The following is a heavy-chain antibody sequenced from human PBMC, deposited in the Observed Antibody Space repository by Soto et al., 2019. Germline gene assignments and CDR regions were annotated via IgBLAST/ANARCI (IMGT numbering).Heavy chain of an antibody. J-gene: IGHJ4*02. D-gene: IGHD6-25*01. CDR2: IKSIADGETT. CDR1: GYNFKDAW. CDR3: TRRPRAEDISVGTLDF. V-gene: IGHV3-15*07. Sequence: EVNLVESGGGLVEPGGSLRLSCAASGYNFKDAWMNWVRQAPGKCLEWVGRIKSIADGETTAYAAPVTDRFSISRDDSTFTLYLQMNSLQTEDTGVYYCTRRPRAEDISVGTLDFWGRGTLVTVSA.